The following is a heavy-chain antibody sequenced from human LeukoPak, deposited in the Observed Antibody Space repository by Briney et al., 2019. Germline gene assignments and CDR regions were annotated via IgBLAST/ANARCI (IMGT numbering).Heavy chain of an antibody. CDR1: GYTFTSYG. D-gene: IGHD2-15*01. CDR2: ISAYNGNT. CDR3: ARGFGGSCYSCYYYYYMDV. J-gene: IGHJ6*03. V-gene: IGHV1-18*01. Sequence: ASVKVSCKASGYTFTSYGISWVRQAPGQGLEWMGWISAYNGNTNYAQKLQGRVTITADKSTSTAYMELSSLRSEDTAVYYCARGFGGSCYSCYYYYYMDVWGKGTTVTVSS.